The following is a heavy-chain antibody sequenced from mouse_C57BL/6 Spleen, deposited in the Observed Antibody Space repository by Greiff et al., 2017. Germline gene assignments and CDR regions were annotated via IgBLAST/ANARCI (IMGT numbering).Heavy chain of an antibody. J-gene: IGHJ3*01. CDR2: IYPGDGDT. D-gene: IGHD6-1*01. CDR3: ARGICSSSPGFAY. CDR1: GYAFSSYW. V-gene: IGHV1-80*01. Sequence: QVQLQQSGAELVKPGASVKISCKASGYAFSSYWMNWVKQRPGKGLEWIGQIYPGDGDTNYNGKLKGKAPLTADKSSSTDYMQLSSLTSEDSAVYFCARGICSSSPGFAYWGQGTLVTVSA.